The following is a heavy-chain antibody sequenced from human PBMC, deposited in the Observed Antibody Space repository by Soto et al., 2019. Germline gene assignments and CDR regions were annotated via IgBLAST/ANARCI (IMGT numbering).Heavy chain of an antibody. CDR2: ISPHNGNT. J-gene: IGHJ4*02. V-gene: IGHV1-18*01. Sequence: HVQLVQSGGELKKPGASVKVSCNTSGYTFNTYFITWVRQAPGQGLEWMGWISPHNGNTNYAEKFPGRVTMTADTITKTAYMELRNLRIDDTAVYYCARDTGNSFDYWGQGTPVTVSS. CDR1: GYTFNTYF. CDR3: ARDTGNSFDY.